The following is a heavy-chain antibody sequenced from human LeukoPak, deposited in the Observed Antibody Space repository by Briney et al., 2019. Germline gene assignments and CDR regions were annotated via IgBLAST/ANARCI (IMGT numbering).Heavy chain of an antibody. V-gene: IGHV4-39*07. CDR1: GGSISSSSYY. Sequence: SETLSLTCTVSGGSISSSSYYWGWIRQPPGKGLKWIGSIYYSGSTYYNPSLKSRVTISVDTSKNQFSLKLSSVTAADTAVYYCARVRRESYYFDYWGQGTLVTVSS. D-gene: IGHD3-10*01. CDR2: IYYSGST. J-gene: IGHJ4*02. CDR3: ARVRRESYYFDY.